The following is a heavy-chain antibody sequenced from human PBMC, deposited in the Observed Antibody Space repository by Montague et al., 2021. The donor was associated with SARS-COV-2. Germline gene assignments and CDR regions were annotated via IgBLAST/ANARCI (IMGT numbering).Heavy chain of an antibody. V-gene: IGHV4-38-2*02. J-gene: IGHJ3*02. CDR2: IYHSGTT. Sequence: SETLSLTCTVSGFSIGSGDYWGWIRQPPGKGLEWIGSIYHSGTTXYNPSLQSRLTMSKDTSTNQFSLRLTSVTAADTAVFFCVREKAGGLRNVFGIWGQGTTVTVSS. CDR1: GFSIGSGDY. CDR3: VREKAGGLRNVFGI.